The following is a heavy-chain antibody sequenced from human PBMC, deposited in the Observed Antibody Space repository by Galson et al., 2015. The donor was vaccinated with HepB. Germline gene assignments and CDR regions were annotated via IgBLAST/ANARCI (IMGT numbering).Heavy chain of an antibody. V-gene: IGHV3-23*01. Sequence: SLRLSCAASGFTFSKYAMSWVRQAPGKGLEWVSAISISGDSTYYADSVKGRLTISRDNSKNTLYLQMNSLRAEDTAVYYCAKEGSTNCYRCIDSWGQGTLVTVSS. CDR2: ISISGDST. CDR1: GFTFSKYA. D-gene: IGHD2-2*02. J-gene: IGHJ4*02. CDR3: AKEGSTNCYRCIDS.